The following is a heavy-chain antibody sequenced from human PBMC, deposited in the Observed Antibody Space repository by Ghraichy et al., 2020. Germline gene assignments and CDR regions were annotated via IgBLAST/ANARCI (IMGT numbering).Heavy chain of an antibody. J-gene: IGHJ4*02. Sequence: GGSLRLSCAASGFTFSAYAMHWVRQAPGKGLEWVAVISLDGSSETYADSVKGRFTISRDNSESTLYLQMNSLRAEDTAIYYCARQGATHYFGYWGQGTLVTVSS. D-gene: IGHD5-24*01. CDR1: GFTFSAYA. CDR2: ISLDGSSE. V-gene: IGHV3-30*04. CDR3: ARQGATHYFGY.